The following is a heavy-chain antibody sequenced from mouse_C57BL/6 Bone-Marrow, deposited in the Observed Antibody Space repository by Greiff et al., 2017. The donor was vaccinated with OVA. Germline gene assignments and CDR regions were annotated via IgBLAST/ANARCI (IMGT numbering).Heavy chain of an antibody. Sequence: QVQLQQPGAELVKPGASVKLSCKASGYTFTSYWMQWVKQRPGQGLEWIGEIDPSDSYTNYNQKFTGKATLTVDTSSSTAYMQLSSLTSEDSAVYYCGADDYYAMDYWGQGTSVTVSS. CDR2: IDPSDSYT. J-gene: IGHJ4*01. V-gene: IGHV1-50*01. CDR1: GYTFTSYW. CDR3: GADDYYAMDY. D-gene: IGHD2-3*01.